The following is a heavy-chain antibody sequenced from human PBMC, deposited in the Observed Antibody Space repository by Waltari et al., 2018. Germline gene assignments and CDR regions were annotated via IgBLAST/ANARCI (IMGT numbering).Heavy chain of an antibody. CDR1: GGTFSSYA. J-gene: IGHJ3*02. D-gene: IGHD1-7*01. Sequence: QVQLVQSGAEVKKPGSSVKVSCKASGGTFSSYAISWVRQAPGQGLEWMGGIIPIFGTANYAQKFQGRVTITTDESTSTAYMELNSLRSEDTAVYYCARDLRTTSAFDIWGQGTMVTVSS. V-gene: IGHV1-69*05. CDR3: ARDLRTTSAFDI. CDR2: IIPIFGTA.